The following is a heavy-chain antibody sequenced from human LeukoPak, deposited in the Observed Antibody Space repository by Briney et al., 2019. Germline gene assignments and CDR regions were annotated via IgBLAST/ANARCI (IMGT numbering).Heavy chain of an antibody. CDR3: ARAAALGYCSGGSCYNWYFDL. CDR2: ISAYNGNT. Sequence: GASVKASCKASGYTFTSYGISWVRQAPGQGLEWMGWISAYNGNTNYAQKLQGRVTMTTDTSTSTAYMELRSLRSDDTAVYYCARAAALGYCSGGSCYNWYFDLWGRGTLVTVSS. V-gene: IGHV1-18*01. CDR1: GYTFTSYG. D-gene: IGHD2-15*01. J-gene: IGHJ2*01.